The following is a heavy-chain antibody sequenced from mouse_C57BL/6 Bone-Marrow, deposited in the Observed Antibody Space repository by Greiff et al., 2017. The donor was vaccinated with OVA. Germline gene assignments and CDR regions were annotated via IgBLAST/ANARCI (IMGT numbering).Heavy chain of an antibody. D-gene: IGHD6-5*01. CDR1: GFTFSSYG. J-gene: IGHJ1*03. CDR2: ISSGGSYT. Sequence: DVMLVESGGDLVKPGGSLKLSCAASGFTFSSYGMSWVRQTPDKRLEWVATISSGGSYTYYPDSVKGRFTISRDNAKNTLYLQMSSLKSEDTAMYYCARRPIYWYFDVWGTGTTVTVSS. V-gene: IGHV5-6*02. CDR3: ARRPIYWYFDV.